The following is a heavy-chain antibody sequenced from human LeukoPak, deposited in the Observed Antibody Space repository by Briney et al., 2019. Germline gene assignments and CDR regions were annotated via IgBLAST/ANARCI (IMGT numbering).Heavy chain of an antibody. CDR1: GYTFTGYY. V-gene: IGHV1-2*02. J-gene: IGHJ5*02. CDR3: ARDLPTTIFGVVSNWFDP. D-gene: IGHD3-3*01. CDR2: INPNSGGT. Sequence: ASVKVPCKASGYTFTGYYMHWVRQAPGQGLEWMGWINPNSGGTNYAQKFQGRVTMTRDTSISTAYMELSRLRSDDTAVYYCARDLPTTIFGVVSNWFDPWGQGTLVTVSS.